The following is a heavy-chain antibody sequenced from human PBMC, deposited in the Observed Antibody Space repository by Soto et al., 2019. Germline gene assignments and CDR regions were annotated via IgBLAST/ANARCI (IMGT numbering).Heavy chain of an antibody. V-gene: IGHV3-23*01. CDR1: GFTFSSYS. J-gene: IGHJ5*02. D-gene: IGHD3-9*01. CDR3: AKDYDILTAYPDP. CDR2: ISGSGGST. Sequence: PGGSLRLSCAASGFTFSSYSMNWVRQAPGKGLEWVSAISGSGGSTYYADSVKGRFTISRDNSKNTLYLQMNSLRAEDTAVYYCAKDYDILTAYPDPWGQGTLVTGSS.